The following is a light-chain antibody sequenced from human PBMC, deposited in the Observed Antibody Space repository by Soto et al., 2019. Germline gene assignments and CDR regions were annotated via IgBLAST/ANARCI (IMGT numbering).Light chain of an antibody. CDR2: GAS. Sequence: EIVMTQSPATLSVFPGERATLSCRASQSVSSNLAWYQQKPGQAPRLLIYGASTRATGIPARFSGSGSGTELTLTISSLQSEDFAVYYCQQYNNWPPYTFGQGTKLEIK. J-gene: IGKJ2*01. CDR3: QQYNNWPPYT. CDR1: QSVSSN. V-gene: IGKV3D-15*01.